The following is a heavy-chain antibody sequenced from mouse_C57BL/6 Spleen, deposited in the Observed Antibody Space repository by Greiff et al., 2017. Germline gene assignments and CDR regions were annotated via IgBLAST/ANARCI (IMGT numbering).Heavy chain of an antibody. CDR3: ARGDNTGAMDY. D-gene: IGHD1-3*01. CDR2: IRNKANGYTT. CDR1: GFTFTDYY. J-gene: IGHJ4*01. Sequence: DVMLVESGGGLVKPGGSLSLSCAASGFTFTDYYMSWVRQPPGKALEWLGFIRNKANGYTTEYSASVKGRFTISRDNSQSILYLQMNALRAEDSATYYCARGDNTGAMDYWGQGTSGTVSS. V-gene: IGHV7-3*01.